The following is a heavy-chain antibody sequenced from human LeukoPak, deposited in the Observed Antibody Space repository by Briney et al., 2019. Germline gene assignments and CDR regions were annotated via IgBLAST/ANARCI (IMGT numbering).Heavy chain of an antibody. D-gene: IGHD4-17*01. Sequence: KTSETLSLTCTVSGGSISSSSYYWGWIRQPPGKGLEWIGSIYYSGSTYYNPSLKSRVTISVDTPKSQFSLKLSSVTAADTAVYYCARHSHGDYVEVVNAFDIWGQGTMVTVSS. CDR3: ARHSHGDYVEVVNAFDI. V-gene: IGHV4-39*01. CDR1: GGSISSSSYY. J-gene: IGHJ3*02. CDR2: IYYSGST.